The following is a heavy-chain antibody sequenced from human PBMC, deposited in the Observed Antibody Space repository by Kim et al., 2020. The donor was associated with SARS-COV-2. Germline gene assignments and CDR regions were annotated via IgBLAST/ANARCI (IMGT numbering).Heavy chain of an antibody. J-gene: IGHJ2*01. Sequence: GGSLRLSCAASGFTFSSYWMSWVRQAPGKGLEWVANIKQDGSEKYYVDSVKGRFTISRDNAKNSLYLQMNSLRAEDTAVYYCARNDILTGHWGYYWYFDLWGRGTLVTVSS. CDR2: IKQDGSEK. D-gene: IGHD3-9*01. V-gene: IGHV3-7*01. CDR1: GFTFSSYW. CDR3: ARNDILTGHWGYYWYFDL.